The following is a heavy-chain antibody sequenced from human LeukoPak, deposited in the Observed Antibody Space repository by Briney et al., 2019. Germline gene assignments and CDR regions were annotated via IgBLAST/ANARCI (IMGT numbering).Heavy chain of an antibody. CDR3: AREWRIAARNFDY. CDR1: GYTFTGYY. CDR2: INPNSGGT. Sequence: ASVKLSCKASGYTFTGYYMHWVRQAPGQGLEWMGWINPNSGGTNYAQKFQGRVTMTRDTSISTAYMELSRLGSDDTAAYYCAREWRIAARNFDYWGQGTLVTVSS. J-gene: IGHJ4*02. D-gene: IGHD6-6*01. V-gene: IGHV1-2*02.